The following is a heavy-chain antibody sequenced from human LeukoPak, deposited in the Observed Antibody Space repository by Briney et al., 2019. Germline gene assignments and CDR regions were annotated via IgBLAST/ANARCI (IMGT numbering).Heavy chain of an antibody. CDR1: GFTFSSYA. CDR2: ISGSGGST. CDR3: AKPYNWNYGAMDY. V-gene: IGHV3-23*01. J-gene: IGHJ4*02. Sequence: GGSLRLSCAASGFTFSSYAMSRVRQGSGKGLEWVSAISGSGGSTYYADSVKGRFTTSRDNSKNTLYLQMNSLRAEDAAVYYCAKPYNWNYGAMDYWGQGTLVTVSS. D-gene: IGHD1-7*01.